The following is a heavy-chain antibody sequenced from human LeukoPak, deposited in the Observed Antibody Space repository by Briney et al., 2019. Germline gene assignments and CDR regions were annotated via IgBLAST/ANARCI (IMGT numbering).Heavy chain of an antibody. CDR1: GGSISSGGYY. Sequence: SETLSLTCTVSGGSISSGGYYWSWIRQHPGKGLEWIGYIYYSGSTYYNPSLKCRVTISVDTSKNQFSLKLSSVTAADTAVYYCARVNRSYWFDPWGQGTLVTVSS. CDR2: IYYSGST. CDR3: ARVNRSYWFDP. J-gene: IGHJ5*02. V-gene: IGHV4-31*03.